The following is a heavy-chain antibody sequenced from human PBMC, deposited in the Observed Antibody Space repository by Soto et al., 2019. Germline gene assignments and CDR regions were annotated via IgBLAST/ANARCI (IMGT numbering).Heavy chain of an antibody. CDR2: IYWNDDK. CDR3: AHPRPVDYDFWSGTNPLGGDAFDI. D-gene: IGHD3-3*01. Sequence: QITLKESGPTLVKPTQTLTLTCTFSGFSLSTSGVGVGWIRQPPGKALEWLALIYWNDDKRYSPSPKSRLTRTKDTSQNQVVLTMTNMDPVDTATYYCAHPRPVDYDFWSGTNPLGGDAFDIWGQGTMVTVSS. V-gene: IGHV2-5*01. CDR1: GFSLSTSGVG. J-gene: IGHJ3*02.